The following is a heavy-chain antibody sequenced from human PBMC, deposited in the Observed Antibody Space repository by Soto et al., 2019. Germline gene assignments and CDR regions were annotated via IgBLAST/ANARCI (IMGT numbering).Heavy chain of an antibody. J-gene: IGHJ5*02. CDR3: TLSPSGSYPNNWFDP. V-gene: IGHV3-73*01. CDR2: IRSKANSYAT. D-gene: IGHD1-26*01. Sequence: GGSLRLSCAASGFTFSGSAMHWVRQASGKGLEWVGRIRSKANSYATAYAASVKGRFTISRDDSKNTAYLQMNSLKTEDTAVYYCTLSPSGSYPNNWFDPWGQGTLVTVAA. CDR1: GFTFSGSA.